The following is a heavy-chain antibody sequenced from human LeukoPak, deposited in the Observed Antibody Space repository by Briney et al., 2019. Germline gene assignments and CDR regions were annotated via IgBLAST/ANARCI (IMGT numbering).Heavy chain of an antibody. CDR3: ARGGNYFDY. J-gene: IGHJ4*02. Sequence: SETLSLTCTVSGGSISSYYWSWIRQPPGKGLEWIGYIYYSGSTNYNPSLKSRVTISVDTSKNQFSLKLSSVTAADTAVYYCARGGNYFDYWGQGTLVTVSS. CDR1: GGSISSYY. D-gene: IGHD3-16*01. V-gene: IGHV4-59*08. CDR2: IYYSGST.